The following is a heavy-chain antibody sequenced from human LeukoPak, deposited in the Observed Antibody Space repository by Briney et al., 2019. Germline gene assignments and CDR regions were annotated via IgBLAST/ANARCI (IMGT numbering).Heavy chain of an antibody. D-gene: IGHD6-13*01. J-gene: IGHJ5*02. V-gene: IGHV4-59*01. Sequence: SETLSLTCTVSGGSISRYYWSWIRQPPGKGLEWIGYINYSGSTNYNPSLKSRVTISVDTSKNQFSLKLSSVTAADTAVYYCARDRAAGAWFAPWGQGPLVTVSS. CDR3: ARDRAAGAWFAP. CDR2: INYSGST. CDR1: GGSISRYY.